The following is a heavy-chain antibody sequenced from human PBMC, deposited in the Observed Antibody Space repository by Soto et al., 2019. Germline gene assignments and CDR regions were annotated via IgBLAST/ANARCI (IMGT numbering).Heavy chain of an antibody. CDR2: ISFNGINT. J-gene: IGHJ4*02. Sequence: PVGSLRLSCAASGFSFSDYAMHWVRQAPGRGPEWLALISFNGINTYYADSVRGRFTISRDNSKNTLFLQMNTLRAEDTAVYYCARDVSGFEYFDFWGQGTLVTVSS. CDR3: ARDVSGFEYFDF. D-gene: IGHD3-9*01. V-gene: IGHV3-30-3*01. CDR1: GFSFSDYA.